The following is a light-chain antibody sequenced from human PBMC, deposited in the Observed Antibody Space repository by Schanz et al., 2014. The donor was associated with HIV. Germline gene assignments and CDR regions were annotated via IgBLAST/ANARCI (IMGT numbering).Light chain of an antibody. Sequence: EIVLTQSPGSLSLSPGERATLSCRASQSVGGSQMAWYQHRRGQAPRLLFYATSFRATGVPDRFSGSGSGTDFTLTISRLEPEDFAVYYCQHFGDSRGTFGGGTKVDVK. J-gene: IGKJ4*02. CDR3: QHFGDSRGT. CDR2: ATS. CDR1: QSVGGSQ. V-gene: IGKV3-20*01.